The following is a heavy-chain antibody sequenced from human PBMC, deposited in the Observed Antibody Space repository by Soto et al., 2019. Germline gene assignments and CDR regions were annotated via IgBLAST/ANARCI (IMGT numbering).Heavy chain of an antibody. D-gene: IGHD5-18*01. CDR1: GGTFSSYA. CDR2: IIPIFGTA. J-gene: IGHJ3*02. CDR3: ARGGDDTAMVSDAFDI. V-gene: IGHV1-69*13. Sequence: EASVKVSCKASGGTFSSYAISWVRQAPGQGLEWMGGIIPIFGTANYAQKFQGRVTITADESTSTAYMELSSLRSEDTAVYYCARGGDDTAMVSDAFDIWGQGTMVTVSS.